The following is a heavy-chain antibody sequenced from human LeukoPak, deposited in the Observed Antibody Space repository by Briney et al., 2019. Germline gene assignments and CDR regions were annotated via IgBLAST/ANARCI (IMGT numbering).Heavy chain of an antibody. V-gene: IGHV3-21*01. CDR2: ISSSSSYI. D-gene: IGHD5-24*01. CDR3: ARDIGDGYNFGAFDI. CDR1: GFTFSSYS. J-gene: IGHJ3*02. Sequence: GGSLRLSCAASGFTFSSYSMNWVRQAPGKGLEWVSSISSSSSYIYYADSVKGRFTISRDNAKNSLYLQMNSLRAEDTAVYYCARDIGDGYNFGAFDIWGQGTMVTVSS.